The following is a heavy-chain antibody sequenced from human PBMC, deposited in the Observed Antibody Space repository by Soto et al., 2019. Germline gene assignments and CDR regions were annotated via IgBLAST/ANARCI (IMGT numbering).Heavy chain of an antibody. V-gene: IGHV3-74*01. D-gene: IGHD7-27*01. CDR3: ARSIRTGSYWDY. CDR2: INTDGSTT. CDR1: GFPLSSYW. Sequence: GGSLRLSCAASGFPLSSYWMHWARPVPGKGLVWVSRINTDGSTTSYADSVKGRFTISRDNAKNTLYLQINSLRAEDTAVYYCARSIRTGSYWDYWGQGTLVTVSS. J-gene: IGHJ4*02.